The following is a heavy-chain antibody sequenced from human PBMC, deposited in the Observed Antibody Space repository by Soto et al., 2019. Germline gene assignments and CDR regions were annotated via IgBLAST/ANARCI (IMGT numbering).Heavy chain of an antibody. V-gene: IGHV1-58*02. CDR2: IVVGSGNT. D-gene: IGHD3-16*02. CDR1: GFTFTSSA. J-gene: IGHJ3*02. CDR3: AASSPSRRAPYDYIWGSYRPDAFDI. Sequence: SVKVSCKASGFTFTSSAMQWVRQARGQRLEWIGWIVVGSGNTNYAQKFQERVTITRDMSTGTAYMELSSLRSEDTAVYYCAASSPSRRAPYDYIWGSYRPDAFDIWGQGTMVTVSS.